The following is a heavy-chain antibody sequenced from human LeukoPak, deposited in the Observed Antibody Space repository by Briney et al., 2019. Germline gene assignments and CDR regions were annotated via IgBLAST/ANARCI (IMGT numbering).Heavy chain of an antibody. Sequence: PSETLSLTCTVSGGSISSSSYYWGWIRQPPGKGLEWIGSIYYSGSTYYNPSLKSRVTISVDTSKNQFSLKLSSVAAADTAVYYCARHRGPLSGGKGIYGMDVWGQGTTVTVSS. CDR1: GGSISSSSYY. CDR3: ARHRGPLSGGKGIYGMDV. J-gene: IGHJ6*02. CDR2: IYYSGST. D-gene: IGHD2-15*01. V-gene: IGHV4-39*01.